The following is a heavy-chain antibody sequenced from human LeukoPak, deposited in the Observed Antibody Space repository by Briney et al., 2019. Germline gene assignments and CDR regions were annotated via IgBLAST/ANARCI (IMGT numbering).Heavy chain of an antibody. Sequence: SETLSLTCTVSGGSITSDLYYWTWIRQPAGKGLEWIGRIYTNGWTDYNPPLKSRVTISVDTSKNQFSLKVSLVTAADTAFYYCARGSGWNSFDPWGQGTLVTVSS. CDR1: GGSITSDLYY. V-gene: IGHV4-61*02. D-gene: IGHD6-19*01. CDR2: IYTNGWT. CDR3: ARGSGWNSFDP. J-gene: IGHJ5*02.